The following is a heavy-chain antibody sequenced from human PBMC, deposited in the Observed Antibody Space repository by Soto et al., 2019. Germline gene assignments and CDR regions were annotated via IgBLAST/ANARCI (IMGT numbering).Heavy chain of an antibody. J-gene: IGHJ6*02. Sequence: QVQLQESGPGLVKPSQTLSLTCTVSGGSISSGGYYLTWIRQQPGKGLEWIGYNYYSGITYYNPSLKTRVTISLATSKNQFSLKLSSVTAADTAVYYCARGSSIAGLYYGMDVWGQGTTVTVS. CDR3: ARGSSIAGLYYGMDV. CDR1: GGSISSGGYY. V-gene: IGHV4-31*03. D-gene: IGHD6-6*01. CDR2: NYYSGIT.